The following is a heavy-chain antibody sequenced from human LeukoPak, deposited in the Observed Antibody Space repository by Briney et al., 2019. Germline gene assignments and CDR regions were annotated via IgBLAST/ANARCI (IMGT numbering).Heavy chain of an antibody. CDR1: GYTFTSYY. Sequence: ASVKVSCKASGYTFTSYYMHWVRQAPGQGLEWMGIINPSGGITIYAQKFQGRVTMTRDMSTSTVYMELSSLRSDDTAVYYCARVESWERSGSSQDAFDVWGHGTMVTVPS. CDR2: INPSGGIT. D-gene: IGHD1-26*01. J-gene: IGHJ3*01. CDR3: ARVESWERSGSSQDAFDV. V-gene: IGHV1-46*01.